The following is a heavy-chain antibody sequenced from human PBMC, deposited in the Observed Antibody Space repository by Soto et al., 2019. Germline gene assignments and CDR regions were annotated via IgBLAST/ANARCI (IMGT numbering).Heavy chain of an antibody. D-gene: IGHD6-19*01. CDR1: GYTFTGYY. V-gene: IGHV1-2*04. J-gene: IGHJ6*02. Sequence: ASVKVSCKASGYTFTGYYMHWVRQAPGQGLEWMGWINPNSGGTNYAQKFQGWVTMTRDTSISTAYMELSRLRSDDTAVYYCARGGDPGIAVAGLPQGMDVWGQGTTVTVSS. CDR2: INPNSGGT. CDR3: ARGGDPGIAVAGLPQGMDV.